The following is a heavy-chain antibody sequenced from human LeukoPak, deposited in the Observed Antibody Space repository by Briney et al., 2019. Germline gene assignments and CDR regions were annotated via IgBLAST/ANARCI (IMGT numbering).Heavy chain of an antibody. CDR1: GFTFSSYD. V-gene: IGHV3-13*01. Sequence: GGTLRLSCAASGFTFSSYDMHWVRQLPGKGLEWVSAIGTGDDTYYPDSVKGRFTISRDDAKNSLYLQMNSLRPGDTAVYYCVREVRYSGRAFDIWGQGTMVTVSS. J-gene: IGHJ3*02. D-gene: IGHD1-26*01. CDR2: IGTGDDT. CDR3: VREVRYSGRAFDI.